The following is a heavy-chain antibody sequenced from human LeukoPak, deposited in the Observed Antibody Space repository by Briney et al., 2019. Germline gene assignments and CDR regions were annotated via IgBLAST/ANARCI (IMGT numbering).Heavy chain of an antibody. J-gene: IGHJ3*02. Sequence: GASVKVSCKASGYTFTSYYMHWVRQAPGQGLEWMGIINPSGGSTSYAQKFQGRVTMTRDTSSSTAYMELSRLRSDDTAVYYCARVISGYVLSFDIWGQGTMVTVSS. D-gene: IGHD5-12*01. CDR1: GYTFTSYY. CDR2: INPSGGST. V-gene: IGHV1-46*01. CDR3: ARVISGYVLSFDI.